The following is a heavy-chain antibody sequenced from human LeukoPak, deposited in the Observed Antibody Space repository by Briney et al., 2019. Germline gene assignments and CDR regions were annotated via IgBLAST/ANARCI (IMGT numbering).Heavy chain of an antibody. Sequence: KTGGSLRLSCAASGFTFSSYWMTWVRQAPGKGLEWVSSISSSSSYIYYADSVKGRFTISRDNAKNSLYLQMNSLRAEDTAVYYCARDGWYVWGSHYYYYYYMDVWGKGTTVTVSS. CDR1: GFTFSSYW. V-gene: IGHV3-21*01. D-gene: IGHD3-16*01. CDR2: ISSSSSYI. J-gene: IGHJ6*03. CDR3: ARDGWYVWGSHYYYYYYMDV.